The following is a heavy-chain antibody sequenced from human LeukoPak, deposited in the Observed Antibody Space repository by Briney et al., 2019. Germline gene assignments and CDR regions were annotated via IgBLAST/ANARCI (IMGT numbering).Heavy chain of an antibody. CDR3: ARDTADKDY. V-gene: IGHV1-2*02. CDR2: INPTSGGT. D-gene: IGHD2-21*02. J-gene: IGHJ4*02. CDR1: GYTFTGYY. Sequence: ASVWVSCKASGYTFTGYYIHWVRQAPGQGLEWMGWINPTSGGTIYAQKFQGRVTMTRDTSITTAYMELSSLRSDDTAVYYCARDTADKDYWGQGTLVTVSS.